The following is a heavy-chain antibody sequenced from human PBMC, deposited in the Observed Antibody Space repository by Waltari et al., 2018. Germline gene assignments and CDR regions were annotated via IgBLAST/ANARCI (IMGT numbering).Heavy chain of an antibody. J-gene: IGHJ3*02. CDR3: ARGRIAQDNDAFDI. V-gene: IGHV4-34*01. CDR2: INHSGST. Sequence: QVQLQQWGAGLLKPSETLSLTCAVYGGSFGGYYWSWIRQPPGKGLEWIGEINHSGSTNYNPSLKSRVTISVDTSKNQFSLKLSSVTAADTAVYYCARGRIAQDNDAFDIWGQGTMVTVSS. CDR1: GGSFGGYY. D-gene: IGHD6-13*01.